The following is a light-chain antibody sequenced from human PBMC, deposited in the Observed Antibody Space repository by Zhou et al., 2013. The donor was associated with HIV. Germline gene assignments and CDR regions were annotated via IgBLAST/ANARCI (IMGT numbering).Light chain of an antibody. V-gene: IGKV3-20*01. J-gene: IGKJ2*01. CDR3: QQYGNSPYT. CDR2: GAS. CDR1: QSVTRNF. Sequence: EIVLTQSPGTLSLSPGERATLSCRASQSVTRNFLAWYLQKPGQTPSLLIYGASSRATGIPDRFSGSGSGTDFTLTISRLETGDFAVYYCQQYGNSPYTFGQGTKLEMK.